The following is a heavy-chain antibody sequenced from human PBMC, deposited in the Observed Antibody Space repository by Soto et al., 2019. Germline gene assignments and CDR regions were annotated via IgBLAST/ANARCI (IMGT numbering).Heavy chain of an antibody. V-gene: IGHV4-31*03. CDR3: ARSRIAAAGYDY. Sequence: LSLTCTVSGGAISSGGYYLSWIRQHPGKGLEWIGYIYYSGSTYYNPSLKSRVTISVDTSKNQFSLKLSSVTAADTAVYYCARSRIAAAGYDYWGQGTLVTVSS. D-gene: IGHD6-13*01. CDR2: IYYSGST. J-gene: IGHJ4*02. CDR1: GGAISSGGYY.